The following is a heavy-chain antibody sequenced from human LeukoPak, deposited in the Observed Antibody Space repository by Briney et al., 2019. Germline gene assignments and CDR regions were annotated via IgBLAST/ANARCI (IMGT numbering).Heavy chain of an antibody. CDR3: ARPCGGDCFHNWFDP. CDR1: GASFSGYY. CDR2: INHSGST. V-gene: IGHV4-34*01. J-gene: IGHJ5*02. D-gene: IGHD2-21*02. Sequence: SETLSLTCAVYGASFSGYYWSWIRQPPGKGLEWIGEINHSGSTNYNPSLKSRVTISVDTSKNQFSLKLSSVTAADTAVYYCARPCGGDCFHNWFDPWGQGTLVTVSS.